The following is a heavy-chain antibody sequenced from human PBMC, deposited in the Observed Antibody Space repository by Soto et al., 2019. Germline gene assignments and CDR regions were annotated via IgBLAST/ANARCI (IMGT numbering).Heavy chain of an antibody. CDR2: IIPIFGTA. V-gene: IGHV1-69*13. CDR1: GGTFSSYA. D-gene: IGHD2-15*01. Sequence: ASVKVSCKASGGTFSSYAISWVRQAPGQGLEWMGGIIPIFGTANYAQKFQGRVTITADESTSTAYMELSRLRSDDTAVYYCARGSGGNVDDAFDIWGQGTMVTVSS. CDR3: ARGSGGNVDDAFDI. J-gene: IGHJ3*02.